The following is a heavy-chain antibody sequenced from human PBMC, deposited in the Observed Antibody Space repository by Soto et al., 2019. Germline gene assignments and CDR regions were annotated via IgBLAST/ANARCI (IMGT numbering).Heavy chain of an antibody. Sequence: QVQLQQWGAGLLKPSETLSLTCAVYGGSFSGYYWSWIRQPPGKGLEWIGEINHSGSTNYNPSLKSRVTISVDTSKNQFSLKLSSVTAADTAVYYCARGRPTVTTAAWPYYYGMDVWGQGTTVTVSS. CDR2: INHSGST. D-gene: IGHD4-4*01. V-gene: IGHV4-34*01. J-gene: IGHJ6*02. CDR3: ARGRPTVTTAAWPYYYGMDV. CDR1: GGSFSGYY.